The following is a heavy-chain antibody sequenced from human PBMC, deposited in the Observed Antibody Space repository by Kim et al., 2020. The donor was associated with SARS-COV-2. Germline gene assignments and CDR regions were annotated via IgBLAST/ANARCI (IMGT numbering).Heavy chain of an antibody. CDR1: GFTFSSYA. Sequence: GGSLRLSCAASGFTFSSYAMSWVRLAPGKGLEWVSAISGSGGSTYYADSVKGRFTISRDNSKNTLYLQMNSLRAEDTAVYYCAKGPFIITGPFDYWGQGTLVTVSS. CDR2: ISGSGGST. J-gene: IGHJ4*02. D-gene: IGHD3-10*01. CDR3: AKGPFIITGPFDY. V-gene: IGHV3-23*01.